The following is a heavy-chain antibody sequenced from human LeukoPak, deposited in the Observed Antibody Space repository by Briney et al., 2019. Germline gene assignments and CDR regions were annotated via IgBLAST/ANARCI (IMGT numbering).Heavy chain of an antibody. Sequence: PGRSLRLSCAASGFTFDDYAMHWVRQAPGKGLEWVSGISWNSGSIGYADSVKGRFTISRDNAKNSLYLQMNSLRAEDTALYYCAKACGGDCYRFDYWGLGTLVTVSS. CDR3: AKACGGDCYRFDY. D-gene: IGHD2-21*02. CDR1: GFTFDDYA. J-gene: IGHJ4*02. CDR2: ISWNSGSI. V-gene: IGHV3-9*01.